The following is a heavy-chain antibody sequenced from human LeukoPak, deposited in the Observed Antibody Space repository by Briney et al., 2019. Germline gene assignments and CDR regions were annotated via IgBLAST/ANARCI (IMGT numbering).Heavy chain of an antibody. D-gene: IGHD3-22*01. Sequence: SETLSLTCTVSGGSIGPYYWSWIRQPPGKGLEWIGYIYYNGITSYKPSLKGRVTISVDTSKKQFALKLSSVTDADTAVYYCARGYYYDNSGYPDALDIWGQGTMVTVSS. CDR2: IYYNGIT. J-gene: IGHJ3*02. CDR1: GGSIGPYY. CDR3: ARGYYYDNSGYPDALDI. V-gene: IGHV4-59*01.